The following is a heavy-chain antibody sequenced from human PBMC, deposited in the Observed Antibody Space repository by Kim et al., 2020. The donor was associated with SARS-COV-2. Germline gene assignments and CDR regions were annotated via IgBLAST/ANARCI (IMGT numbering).Heavy chain of an antibody. D-gene: IGHD2-15*01. V-gene: IGHV3-23*01. J-gene: IGHJ1*01. Sequence: GGSLRLSCAASGFTFSSYAMSWVRQAPGKGLEWVSAISGSGGSTYYADSVKGRFTISRDNSKNTLYLQMNSLRAEDTAVYYCAKAPLPFTYCSGGSCYLAWGQGTLVTVSS. CDR2: ISGSGGST. CDR1: GFTFSSYA. CDR3: AKAPLPFTYCSGGSCYLA.